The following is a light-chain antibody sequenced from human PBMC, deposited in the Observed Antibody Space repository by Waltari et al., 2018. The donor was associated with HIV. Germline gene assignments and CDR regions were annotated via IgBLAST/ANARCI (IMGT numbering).Light chain of an antibody. CDR2: GAS. J-gene: IGKJ5*01. CDR3: QQYNDWPLT. CDR1: QSVSSN. Sequence: DIVMTQSPATLSVSPVDRATISCRASQSVSSNLAWYQQKPGQGPRLLIYGASTRATGIPARFSGSGSGAEFTLTISSLQSEDFAVYYCQQYNDWPLTFGQGTRLEIK. V-gene: IGKV3-15*01.